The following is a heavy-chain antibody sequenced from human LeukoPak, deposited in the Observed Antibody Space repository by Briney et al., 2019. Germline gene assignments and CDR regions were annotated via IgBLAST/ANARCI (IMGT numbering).Heavy chain of an antibody. CDR1: GYTFTSYD. CDR3: ARAAYGDYAFDY. J-gene: IGHJ4*02. D-gene: IGHD4-17*01. CDR2: MNPNSGNT. Sequence: ASVKVSCKASGYTFTSYDINWVRQATGQGLEWMGWMNPNSGNTGYAQKFQDRVTITRNTSISTAYMELSSLRSEDTAVYYCARAAYGDYAFDYWGQGTLVTVSS. V-gene: IGHV1-8*03.